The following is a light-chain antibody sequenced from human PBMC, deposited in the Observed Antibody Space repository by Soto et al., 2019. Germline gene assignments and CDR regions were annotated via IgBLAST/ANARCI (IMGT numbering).Light chain of an antibody. CDR3: QQYYSYPWT. V-gene: IGKV1-8*01. CDR1: QGISSY. CDR2: AAS. Sequence: AIRMTQSPSSLSASTGDRVTITCQASQGISSYLAWYQQKTGKAPKLLIYAASTLQSGVPSRFSGSGSGTDFTLTISCLQSEDFATYYCQQYYSYPWTFGQGTKVDIK. J-gene: IGKJ1*01.